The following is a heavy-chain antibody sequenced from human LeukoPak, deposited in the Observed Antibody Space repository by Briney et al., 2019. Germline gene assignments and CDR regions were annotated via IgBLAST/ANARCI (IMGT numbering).Heavy chain of an antibody. Sequence: PSETLSLTCTVSGGSISSYYWSWIRQPPGKGLEWIGYIYYSGSTNYNPSLKSRVTISVDTSKNQFSLKLSSVTAADTAVYYCARWAGYRSFGIWGQGTMVTVSS. CDR2: IYYSGST. J-gene: IGHJ3*02. V-gene: IGHV4-59*01. D-gene: IGHD5-18*01. CDR1: GGSISSYY. CDR3: ARWAGYRSFGI.